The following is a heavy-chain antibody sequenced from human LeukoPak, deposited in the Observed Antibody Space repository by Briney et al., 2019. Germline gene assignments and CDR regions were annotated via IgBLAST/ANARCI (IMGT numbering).Heavy chain of an antibody. CDR2: ISYDGSYK. CDR1: GFTFSSYA. D-gene: IGHD3-10*01. Sequence: PGRSLRLSCAASGFTFSSYAMHWVRQGPGKGLEWVAVISYDGSYKYYADSVKGRFTISRDNSRNTLDLQMNILRAEDTAVYYCARVPSDYYGSGSYPIDYWGQGTLVTVSS. J-gene: IGHJ4*02. CDR3: ARVPSDYYGSGSYPIDY. V-gene: IGHV3-30*01.